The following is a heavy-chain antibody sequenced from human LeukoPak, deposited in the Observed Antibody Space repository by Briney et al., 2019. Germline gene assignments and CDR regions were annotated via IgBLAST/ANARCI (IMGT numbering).Heavy chain of an antibody. V-gene: IGHV3-23*01. D-gene: IGHD3-16*01. CDR3: AKNLGPFDV. CDR2: IGDAGT. J-gene: IGHJ3*01. CDR1: GFTFRNFG. Sequence: PGGSLRLSCEASGFTFRNFGMTWVRQAPGKGLEWVSSIGDAGTYYADSVKGRFTISRDNSKNMLYLQLNSLRAGDTAMYYCAKNLGPFDVRGQGTMVTVSS.